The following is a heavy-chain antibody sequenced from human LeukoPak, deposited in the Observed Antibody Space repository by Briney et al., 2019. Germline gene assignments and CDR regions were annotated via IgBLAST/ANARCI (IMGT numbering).Heavy chain of an antibody. CDR1: GFTFSSYA. V-gene: IGHV3-23*01. D-gene: IGHD5-12*01. Sequence: GGSLRLSCAASGFTFSSYAMTWVRQAPGKGLEWVSSISGSADGTHYADSVKGRFTISRDNSKNTLYLQMNRLRAEDTAIYYCARGFSGYDFKIDYWGQGTLVTVSS. CDR2: ISGSADGT. CDR3: ARGFSGYDFKIDY. J-gene: IGHJ4*02.